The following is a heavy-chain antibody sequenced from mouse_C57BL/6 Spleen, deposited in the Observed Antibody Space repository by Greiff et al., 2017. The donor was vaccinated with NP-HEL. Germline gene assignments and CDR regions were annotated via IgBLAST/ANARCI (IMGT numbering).Heavy chain of an antibody. CDR3: ASRMRYDYGDAMDY. J-gene: IGHJ4*01. CDR1: GYTFTSYW. V-gene: IGHV1-59*01. D-gene: IGHD2-4*01. Sequence: QVQLQQPGAELVRPGTSVKLSCKASGYTFTSYWMHWVKQRPGQGLEWIGVIDPSDSYTNYNQKFKGKATLTVDTSSSTAYVQLSSLTSEDSAVYYCASRMRYDYGDAMDYWGQGTSVTVSS. CDR2: IDPSDSYT.